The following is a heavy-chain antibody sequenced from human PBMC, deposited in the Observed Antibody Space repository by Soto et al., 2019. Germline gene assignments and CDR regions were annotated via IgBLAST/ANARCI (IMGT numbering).Heavy chain of an antibody. Sequence: ASVKVSCKASGYTFTSYGISWVRQAPGQGLEWMGWISAYNGNTDYAQKLQGRVTMTTDTSTSTAYMELRSLRSDDTAVYYCARASDYDFWSGYYSFVPYVMDVWGQGTTVTVSS. CDR1: GYTFTSYG. V-gene: IGHV1-18*01. J-gene: IGHJ6*02. D-gene: IGHD3-3*01. CDR2: ISAYNGNT. CDR3: ARASDYDFWSGYYSFVPYVMDV.